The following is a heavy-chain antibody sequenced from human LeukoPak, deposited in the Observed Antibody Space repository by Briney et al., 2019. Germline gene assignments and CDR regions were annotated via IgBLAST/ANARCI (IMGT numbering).Heavy chain of an antibody. V-gene: IGHV3-48*01. J-gene: IGHJ4*02. Sequence: GGSLRLSCAASGFTFSTYSMNWVRQAPGKGLEWVSYISSSSSTIYYADSVKGRFTISRDNAKNSLYLQMNSLRAEDTAVYYCARGPTYYDSSGQVPFDYWGQGTLVTVSS. CDR3: ARGPTYYDSSGQVPFDY. CDR2: ISSSSSTI. CDR1: GFTFSTYS. D-gene: IGHD3-22*01.